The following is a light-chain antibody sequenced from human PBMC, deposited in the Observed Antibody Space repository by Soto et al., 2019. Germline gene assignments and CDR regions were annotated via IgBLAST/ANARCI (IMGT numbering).Light chain of an antibody. J-gene: IGKJ1*01. CDR2: AAS. Sequence: GDRVTITCRASQGISNYLAWYQQKPGKVPKLLIYAASTLQSGVPSRFSGSGSGTDFTLTISSLQPEDVATYYCQKYNIAPRTFGQGTKVEIK. CDR1: QGISNY. V-gene: IGKV1-27*01. CDR3: QKYNIAPRT.